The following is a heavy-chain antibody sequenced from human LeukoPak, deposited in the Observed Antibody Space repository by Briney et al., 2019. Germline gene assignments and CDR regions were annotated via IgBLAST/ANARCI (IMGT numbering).Heavy chain of an antibody. CDR2: INPNSGGT. D-gene: IGHD3-9*01. Sequence: GASVKVSCKASGYTFTGYFMHWVRQAPGQGLEWMGWINPNSGGTNYAQKFQGRVTMTRDTSTSTVYMELSSLRSEDTAVYYCARAPLNYDILTGCDYWGQGTLVTVFS. V-gene: IGHV1-2*02. CDR1: GYTFTGYF. CDR3: ARAPLNYDILTGCDY. J-gene: IGHJ4*02.